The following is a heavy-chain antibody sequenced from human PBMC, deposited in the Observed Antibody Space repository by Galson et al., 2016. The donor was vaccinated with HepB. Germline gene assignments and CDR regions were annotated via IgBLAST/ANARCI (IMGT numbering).Heavy chain of an antibody. J-gene: IGHJ4*02. Sequence: KVSCKASGYTFTSYHMHWVRQAPGQGLEWMGSVDPSGGSTNYAQKFQGRVTMTRDTSTTTVYMELSSLRSEDTAVYYCAYSRGYWAFDDWGQGTLVTVSS. CDR2: VDPSGGST. CDR1: GYTFTSYH. V-gene: IGHV1-46*01. D-gene: IGHD3-22*01. CDR3: AYSRGYWAFDD.